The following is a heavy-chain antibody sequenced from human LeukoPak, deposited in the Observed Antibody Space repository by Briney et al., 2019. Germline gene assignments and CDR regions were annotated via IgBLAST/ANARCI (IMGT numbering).Heavy chain of an antibody. CDR1: GGSISSYY. Sequence: SETLSLTCTVSGGSISSYYWSWIRQPAGKGLEWIGHIYTSGSTNSNYNPSLKSRVTMSVDTSKNQFSLKLNSVTAADTAVYYCARGRVYYDSTGYLIWGQGTMVTVSS. V-gene: IGHV4-4*07. CDR3: ARGRVYYDSTGYLI. D-gene: IGHD3-22*01. CDR2: IYTSGSTNS. J-gene: IGHJ3*02.